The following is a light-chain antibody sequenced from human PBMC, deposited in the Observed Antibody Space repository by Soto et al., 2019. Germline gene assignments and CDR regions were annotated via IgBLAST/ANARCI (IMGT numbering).Light chain of an antibody. CDR1: QSISSW. V-gene: IGKV1-5*03. Sequence: DIQMTQSPSTQSASVGDRVTITCRASQSISSWLAWYQQKPGKAPKLLIYKASSLESGVPSRFSGSGSGTEFTLTIRSLQSDDCATYYCQQYNSYWTFGQGTKVEIK. J-gene: IGKJ1*01. CDR2: KAS. CDR3: QQYNSYWT.